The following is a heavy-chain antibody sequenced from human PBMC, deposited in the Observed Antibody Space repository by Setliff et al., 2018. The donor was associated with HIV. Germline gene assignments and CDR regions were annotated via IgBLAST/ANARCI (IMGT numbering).Heavy chain of an antibody. D-gene: IGHD3-16*01. CDR3: ARGGDLDV. CDR2: ISTSSYTI. J-gene: IGHJ6*04. V-gene: IGHV3-11*04. CDR1: GFRVTDTY. Sequence: PGGSLRLSCEASGFRVTDTYMAWVRQAPGKGLEWVSHISTSSYTINYADSVKGRFTISRDNAKNSLYLQMNNLRVEDTALYYCARGGDLDVWGKGTTVTVSS.